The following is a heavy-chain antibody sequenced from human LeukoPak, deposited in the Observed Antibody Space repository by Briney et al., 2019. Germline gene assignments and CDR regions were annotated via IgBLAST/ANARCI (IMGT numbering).Heavy chain of an antibody. CDR3: ARDFRVRGVTPGY. J-gene: IGHJ4*02. CDR2: TSSSDPGT. V-gene: IGHV3-23*01. Sequence: PGGSLRLSCAASGFPLSSYAMSWVRQASGKGLEWVSATSSSDPGTYYADSVRGRFTISRDNSKNTLYLQLNSLRAEDTAVYYCARDFRVRGVTPGYWGQGTLVTVSS. CDR1: GFPLSSYA. D-gene: IGHD3-10*01.